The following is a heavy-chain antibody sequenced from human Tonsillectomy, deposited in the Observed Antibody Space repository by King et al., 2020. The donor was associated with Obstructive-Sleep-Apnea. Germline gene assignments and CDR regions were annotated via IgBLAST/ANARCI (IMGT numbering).Heavy chain of an antibody. CDR1: GYTFSTYG. D-gene: IGHD6-13*01. J-gene: IGHJ4*02. CDR2: ISAHNGYT. V-gene: IGHV1-18*01. CDR3: ARLRRIVAGGSSLDYWGQGSCLDY. Sequence: VQLVESGDEMRKPGASVKASCKASGYTFSTYGITWVRQAPGQGLEWMGWISAHNGYTDYAQKLQGRVTMTTETSTSTAYMELRSLRSDDTAVYYCARLRRIVAGGSSLDYWGQGSCLDYWGQGTLVTVSS.